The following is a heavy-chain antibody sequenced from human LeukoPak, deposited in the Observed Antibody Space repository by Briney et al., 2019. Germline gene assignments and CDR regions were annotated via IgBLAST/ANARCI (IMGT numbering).Heavy chain of an antibody. CDR3: ARVGAAGPFDY. CDR2: INTNNGNT. Sequence: ASVKVSCKASGYTFTSYAFSWVRQAPGQGLEWMGWINTNNGNTNYAQKLQGRVTMTTDTSTSTAYMELRSLRSDDTAVYYCARVGAAGPFDYWGQGTLVTVSS. D-gene: IGHD6-13*01. J-gene: IGHJ4*02. V-gene: IGHV1-18*01. CDR1: GYTFTSYA.